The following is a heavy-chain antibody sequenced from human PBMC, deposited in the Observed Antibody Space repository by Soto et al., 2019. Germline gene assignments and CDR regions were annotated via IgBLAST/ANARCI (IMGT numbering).Heavy chain of an antibody. J-gene: IGHJ6*02. D-gene: IGHD6-13*01. CDR3: AKDPPSERMQPDYGMDV. V-gene: IGHV3-23*04. CDR2: ISGSGRYT. CDR1: GFTFDSCV. Sequence: DVQLVESGGDLLQPGGSLRLSCAASGFTFDSCVMSWVRQAPGKGLEWLSLISGSGRYTDYADSVKGRFIISRDNSKNTLYLQMNSLRVEDTAVYYCAKDPPSERMQPDYGMDVWGQGTTVTVSS.